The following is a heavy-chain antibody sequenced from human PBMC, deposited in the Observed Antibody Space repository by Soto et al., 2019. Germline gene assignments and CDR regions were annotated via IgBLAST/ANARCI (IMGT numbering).Heavy chain of an antibody. Sequence: GGSLRLSCAASGFTFSNAWMSWVRQAPGMGLEWVGRIKSKTDGGTTEYDAPVKGRFTVSRDDSKNTVYLQMNSLKTEDTAVYYCTTVPFTYYYDSSGYPDAFDIWGQGTMVTVSS. J-gene: IGHJ3*02. V-gene: IGHV3-15*01. D-gene: IGHD3-22*01. CDR2: IKSKTDGGTT. CDR3: TTVPFTYYYDSSGYPDAFDI. CDR1: GFTFSNAW.